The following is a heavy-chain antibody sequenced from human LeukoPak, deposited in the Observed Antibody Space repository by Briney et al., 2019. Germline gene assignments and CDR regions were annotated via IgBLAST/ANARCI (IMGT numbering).Heavy chain of an antibody. CDR2: ISGSGGST. CDR1: GLTFSSYA. D-gene: IGHD6-13*01. J-gene: IGHJ1*01. CDR3: AKGVAAAASAEYFQH. Sequence: SGGSLRLSCAASGLTFSSYAMSWVRQAPGKGLEWVSAISGSGGSTYYADSVKGRFTISRDNSKNTLYLQMNSLRAEDTAVYYCAKGVAAAASAEYFQHWGQGTLVTASS. V-gene: IGHV3-23*01.